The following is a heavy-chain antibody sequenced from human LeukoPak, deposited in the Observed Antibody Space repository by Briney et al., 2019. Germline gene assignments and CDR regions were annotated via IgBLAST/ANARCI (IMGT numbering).Heavy chain of an antibody. Sequence: SETLSLTCTVFGGSINSDAYYWDWIRHSPGKGLEWIGNVHSSGSTYYTPSLRGRVTISVDTSRNQFSLRLSSVTAADTAVYYGARHPGRSNWFDTWGQGILVTFSS. J-gene: IGHJ5*02. D-gene: IGHD1-14*01. CDR3: ARHPGRSNWFDT. CDR1: GGSINSDAYY. V-gene: IGHV4-39*01. CDR2: VHSSGST.